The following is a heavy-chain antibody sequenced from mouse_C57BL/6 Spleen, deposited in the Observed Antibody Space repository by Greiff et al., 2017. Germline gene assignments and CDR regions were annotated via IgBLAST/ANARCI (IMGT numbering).Heavy chain of an antibody. J-gene: IGHJ1*03. D-gene: IGHD1-1*01. V-gene: IGHV1-18*01. Sequence: EVMLQQSGPELVKPGASVKIPCKASGYTFTDYNMDWVKQSHGKSLEWIGDINPNNGGTIYNQKFKGKATLTVDKSSSTAYMELRSLTSEDTAVYYCARRYGSSISYWYFDVWGTGTTVTVSS. CDR3: ARRYGSSISYWYFDV. CDR2: INPNNGGT. CDR1: GYTFTDYN.